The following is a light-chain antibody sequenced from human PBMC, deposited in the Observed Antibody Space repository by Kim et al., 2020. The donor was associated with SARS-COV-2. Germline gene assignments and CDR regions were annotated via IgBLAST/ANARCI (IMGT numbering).Light chain of an antibody. V-gene: IGKV1-39*01. J-gene: IGKJ1*01. Sequence: DIQLTQSPSSLSASVGDRVTVTCRASQNIYTYLHWYQQKTGKAPTLLIYTTSNLQSVVPSRFSGNGSGTDFALTISSLQPEDYATYYWQQSNNSRTFGQGTKVDIK. CDR3: QQSNNSRT. CDR1: QNIYTY. CDR2: TTS.